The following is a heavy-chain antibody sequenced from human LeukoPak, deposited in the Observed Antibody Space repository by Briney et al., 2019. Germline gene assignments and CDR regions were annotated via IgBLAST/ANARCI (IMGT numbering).Heavy chain of an antibody. CDR1: GFTFSSYA. J-gene: IGHJ4*02. CDR3: AKGGWGTVLDY. CDR2: TSDSGVDT. D-gene: IGHD3-16*01. V-gene: IGHV3-23*01. Sequence: GGSLRLSCAASGFTFSSYAMSWVRQVPGKGLEWVSSTSDSGVDTYYADSVKGRFTISRDNSKNTLYLQMDSLRAEDTAVYYCAKGGWGTVLDYWGQGTLVTVSP.